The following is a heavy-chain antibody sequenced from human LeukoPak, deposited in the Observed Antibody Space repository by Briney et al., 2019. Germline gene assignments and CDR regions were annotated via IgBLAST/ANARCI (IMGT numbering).Heavy chain of an antibody. CDR2: IDPNDSYI. CDR3: ARPETAVGVSPFDY. V-gene: IGHV5-10-1*01. CDR1: GYSFTSYW. J-gene: IGHJ4*02. D-gene: IGHD5-18*01. Sequence: GESLKISCKGSGYSFTSYWISWVRQLPGKGLEWMGRIDPNDSYIDYSPSFQGHISISADKSISTVFSQWSSLKASDSAMYYCARPETAVGVSPFDYWGQGTLVTVSS.